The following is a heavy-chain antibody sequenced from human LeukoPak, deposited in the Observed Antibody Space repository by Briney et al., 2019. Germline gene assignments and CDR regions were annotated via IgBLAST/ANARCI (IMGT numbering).Heavy chain of an antibody. CDR2: INHSGST. Sequence: SETLSLTCAVYGGSFSGYYWSWIRQPPGRGLEWIGEINHSGSTNYNPSLKSRVTISVDTSKNQFSLKLSSVTAADTAVYYCASGGYCSSTSCYSDYWSQGTLVTVSS. CDR3: ASGGYCSSTSCYSDY. V-gene: IGHV4-34*01. CDR1: GGSFSGYY. D-gene: IGHD2-2*02. J-gene: IGHJ4*02.